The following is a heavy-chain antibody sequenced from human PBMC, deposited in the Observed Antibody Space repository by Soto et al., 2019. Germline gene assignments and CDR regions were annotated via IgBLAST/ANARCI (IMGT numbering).Heavy chain of an antibody. Sequence: QVQLVQSGAEVKKPGSSVKVSCKASGDTFNFYTINWVRQAPGLGLEWMGRFNPILSFSNSALKFQGRVTIPADKSTSTAYMVLSSLRSEDPAIYYCATSFGSGSRAFDYWGQVDLVTVSS. CDR3: ATSFGSGSRAFDY. CDR1: GDTFNFYT. CDR2: FNPILSFS. J-gene: IGHJ4*02. D-gene: IGHD3-10*01. V-gene: IGHV1-69*02.